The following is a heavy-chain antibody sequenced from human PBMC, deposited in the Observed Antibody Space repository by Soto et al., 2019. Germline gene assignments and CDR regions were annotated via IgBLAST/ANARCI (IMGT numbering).Heavy chain of an antibody. J-gene: IGHJ6*02. CDR2: ISSSGSTI. CDR3: AREIDYGDDDPIYYYYGMDV. V-gene: IGHV3-11*01. Sequence: QVELVESGGGLVKPGGSLRLSCAASGFTFSDYYMSWIRQAPGKGLEWVSYISSSGSTIYYADSVKGRFTISRDNAKNPLYLQTNSLRAEDTAVYYCAREIDYGDDDPIYYYYGMDVWGQGTTVTVSS. D-gene: IGHD4-17*01. CDR1: GFTFSDYY.